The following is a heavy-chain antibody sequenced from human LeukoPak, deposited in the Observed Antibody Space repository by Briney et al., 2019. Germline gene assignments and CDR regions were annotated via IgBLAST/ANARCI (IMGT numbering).Heavy chain of an antibody. V-gene: IGHV3-23*01. CDR2: ISGSGGST. Sequence: GGSLRLSCAASGFTFSSCAMSWVRQAPGKGLEWVSAISGSGGSTYYADSVKGRFTISRDNSKNTLYLQMNSLRAEDTAVYYCAKDRSSNKIVLMVYAIDAFDIWGQGTMVTVSS. J-gene: IGHJ3*02. CDR3: AKDRSSNKIVLMVYAIDAFDI. CDR1: GFTFSSCA. D-gene: IGHD2-8*01.